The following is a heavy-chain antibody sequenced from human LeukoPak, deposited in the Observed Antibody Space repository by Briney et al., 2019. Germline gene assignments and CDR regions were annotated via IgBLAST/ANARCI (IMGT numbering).Heavy chain of an antibody. D-gene: IGHD6-13*01. CDR1: GFTFSSYG. CDR2: ISYDGSNK. J-gene: IGHJ4*02. Sequence: GGSQRLSCAASGFTFSSYGMHWVRQAPGKGLEWVAVISYDGSNKYYADSVKGRFTISRDNSKNTLYLQTNSLRAEDTAVYYCAKDSSWNKYYFDYWGQGTLVTVSS. CDR3: AKDSSWNKYYFDY. V-gene: IGHV3-30*18.